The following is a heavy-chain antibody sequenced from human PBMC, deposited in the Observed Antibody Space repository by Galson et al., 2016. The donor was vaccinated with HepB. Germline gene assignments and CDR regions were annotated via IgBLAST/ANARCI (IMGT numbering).Heavy chain of an antibody. Sequence: SLRLSCAASGFTVSNNYMSWVRQAPGKGLEWVSVISSGGSTKYADSVKGRFTISRDNSKNTLYLQMNSLRVEDTAVYYRARDGAGDMAGTHGWGQGTLVIVSS. V-gene: IGHV3-66*01. CDR1: GFTVSNNY. J-gene: IGHJ4*02. D-gene: IGHD3-16*01. CDR3: ARDGAGDMAGTHG. CDR2: ISSGGST.